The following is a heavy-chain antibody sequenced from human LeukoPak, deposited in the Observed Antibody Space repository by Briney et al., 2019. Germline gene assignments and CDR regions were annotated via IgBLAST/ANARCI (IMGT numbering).Heavy chain of an antibody. CDR3: ARDLYGDFDY. CDR2: ICSGGST. J-gene: IGHJ4*02. V-gene: IGHV3-53*01. D-gene: IGHD4-17*01. CDR1: GFTVSSNY. Sequence: PVGSLRLSCAASGFTVSSNYMSWVRQAPGKGLEWVSVICSGGSTYYADSVKGRFTISRDNSKNTLYLQMNSLRAEDTAVYYCARDLYGDFDYWGQGTLVTVSS.